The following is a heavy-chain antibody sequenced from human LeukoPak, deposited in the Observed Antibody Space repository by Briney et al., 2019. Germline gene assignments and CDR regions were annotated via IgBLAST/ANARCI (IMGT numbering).Heavy chain of an antibody. CDR3: ARKHIYDASFDY. CDR2: IHNNGRT. D-gene: IGHD3-22*01. V-gene: IGHV4-59*01. CDR1: GESISTYY. J-gene: IGHJ4*02. Sequence: SGTLSLTCTVSGESISTYYWNWIRQSPGKGLEWIGYIHNNGRTNHNPSLKSRVTMSVDTSKNQFSLLLTSVTAADTAVYYRARKHIYDASFDYWGQGTLVTVSS.